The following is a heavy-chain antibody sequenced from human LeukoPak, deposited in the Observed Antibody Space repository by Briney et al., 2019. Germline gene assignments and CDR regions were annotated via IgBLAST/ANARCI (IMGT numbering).Heavy chain of an antibody. D-gene: IGHD1-26*01. Sequence: SETLSLTCTVSGGSISSYYWSWIRQRAGKGLEWIGRIYTSGSTNYNPSLKSRVTMSVDTSKNQFSLKLSSVTAADTAVYYCARSPNWVGATRGGFDYWGQGTLVTVSS. J-gene: IGHJ4*02. CDR3: ARSPNWVGATRGGFDY. CDR1: GGSISSYY. V-gene: IGHV4-4*07. CDR2: IYTSGST.